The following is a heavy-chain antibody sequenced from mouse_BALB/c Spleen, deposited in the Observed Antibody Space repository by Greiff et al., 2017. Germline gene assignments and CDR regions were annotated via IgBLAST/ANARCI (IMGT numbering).Heavy chain of an antibody. V-gene: IGHV1S81*02. CDR3: TRSGYGSSYGY. Sequence: QVQLQQSGAELVKPGASVKLSCKASGYTFTSYYMYWVKQRPGQGLEWIGAINPSNGGTNFNEKFKSKATLTVDKTSSTAYLQLSSLTSEDSAVYYCTRSGYGSSYGYWGQGTTLTVSS. D-gene: IGHD1-1*01. CDR1: GYTFTSYY. CDR2: INPSNGGT. J-gene: IGHJ2*01.